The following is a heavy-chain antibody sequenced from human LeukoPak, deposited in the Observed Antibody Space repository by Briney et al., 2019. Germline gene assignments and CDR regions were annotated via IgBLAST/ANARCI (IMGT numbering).Heavy chain of an antibody. CDR3: AKLRPLGDGSTEDFDY. Sequence: PGGSLRLSCAASGFTFSSYGMHWVRQAPGKGLEWVAVISYDGSNKYYADSVKGRFTISRDNFKNTLYLQMNSLRAEDTAVYYCAKLRPLGDGSTEDFDYWGQGTLVTVSS. J-gene: IGHJ4*02. CDR1: GFTFSSYG. D-gene: IGHD5-24*01. CDR2: ISYDGSNK. V-gene: IGHV3-30*18.